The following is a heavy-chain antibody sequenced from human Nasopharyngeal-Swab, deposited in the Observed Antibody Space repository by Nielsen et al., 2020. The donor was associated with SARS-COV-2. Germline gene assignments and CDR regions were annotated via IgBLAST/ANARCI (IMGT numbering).Heavy chain of an antibody. CDR1: GGSISSGSYY. D-gene: IGHD2-15*01. CDR2: IYTSGST. V-gene: IGHV4-61*02. CDR3: ARGSRGYYFDY. Sequence: LRLSCTVSGGSISSGSYYWSWIRQPAGKGLEWIGRIYTSGSTNYNPSLKSRVTISVDTSKNQFSLKLSSVTAVDTAVYYCARGSRGYYFDYWGQGTLVTVSS. J-gene: IGHJ4*02.